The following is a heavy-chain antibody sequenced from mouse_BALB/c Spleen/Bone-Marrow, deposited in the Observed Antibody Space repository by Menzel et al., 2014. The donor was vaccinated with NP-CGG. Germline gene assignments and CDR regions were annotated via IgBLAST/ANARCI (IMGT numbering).Heavy chain of an antibody. J-gene: IGHJ2*01. CDR3: ARSGYGSNYVD. CDR2: IYPGDGDT. CDR1: GYAFSAYW. Sequence: QVQLQQSGAELVRPGSSVKISCKASGYAFSAYWMIWVKQRPGQGLEWIGQIYPGDGDTNYNGKFKGKATLTADKSSSTAYMQLRSVASEDSAVGFCARSGYGSNYVDGGQGTTVTVSS. V-gene: IGHV1-80*01. D-gene: IGHD1-1*01.